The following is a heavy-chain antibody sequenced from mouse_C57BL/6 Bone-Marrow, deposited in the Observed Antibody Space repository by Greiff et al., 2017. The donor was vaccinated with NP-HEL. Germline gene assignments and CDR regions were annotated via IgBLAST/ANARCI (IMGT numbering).Heavy chain of an antibody. J-gene: IGHJ1*03. CDR2: IYPRSGNT. CDR3: ARCYYGYDWYFDV. D-gene: IGHD2-2*01. CDR1: GYTFTSYG. V-gene: IGHV1-81*01. Sequence: QVQLKESGAELARPGASVKLSCKASGYTFTSYGISWVKQRTGQGLEWIGEIYPRSGNTYYNEKFKGKATLTADKSSSTAYMELRSLTSEDSAVYFCARCYYGYDWYFDVWGTGTTVTVSS.